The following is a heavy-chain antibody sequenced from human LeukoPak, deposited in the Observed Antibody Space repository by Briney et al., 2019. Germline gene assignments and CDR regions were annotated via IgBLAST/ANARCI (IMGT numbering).Heavy chain of an antibody. J-gene: IGHJ4*02. D-gene: IGHD3-22*01. CDR2: IIPIFGTA. CDR3: ARVPRDYYDSSGHYFDY. V-gene: IGHV1-69*05. CDR1: GGTFSSYA. Sequence: ASVKVSXKASGGTFSSYAISWVRQAPGQGLEWMGGIIPIFGTANYAQKFQGRVTITTDESTSTAYMELSSLRSEDTAVYYCARVPRDYYDSSGHYFDYWGQGTLVTVSS.